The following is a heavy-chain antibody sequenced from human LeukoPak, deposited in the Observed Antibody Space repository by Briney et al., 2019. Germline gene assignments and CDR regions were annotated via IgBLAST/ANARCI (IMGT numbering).Heavy chain of an antibody. D-gene: IGHD6-13*01. CDR1: GYTLTELS. CDR3: ATLRSPWYSSSWYRYYFDY. CDR2: FDPEDGET. Sequence: ASVKVSCKVSGYTLTELSMHWVRQAPGKGLEWMGGFDPEDGETIYAQKFQGRVTMTEDTSTDTAYMELSSLRSEDTAVYYCATLRSPWYSSSWYRYYFDYWGQGTLVTVSS. J-gene: IGHJ4*02. V-gene: IGHV1-24*01.